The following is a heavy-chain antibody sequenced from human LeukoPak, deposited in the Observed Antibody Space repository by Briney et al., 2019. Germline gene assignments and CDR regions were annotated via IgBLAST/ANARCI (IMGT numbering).Heavy chain of an antibody. CDR3: ARDGPDYDFWSGYYPPKEDV. Sequence: ASVKVSCKASGYTFTNYYMHWVRQAPGLGFEWMGWINPKSGGTSYPQKFQGRLTMTRDTSISTAYMELSRLRSDDTAVYYCARDGPDYDFWSGYYPPKEDVWGQGTTVTVSS. CDR1: GYTFTNYY. V-gene: IGHV1-2*02. D-gene: IGHD3-3*01. J-gene: IGHJ6*02. CDR2: INPKSGGT.